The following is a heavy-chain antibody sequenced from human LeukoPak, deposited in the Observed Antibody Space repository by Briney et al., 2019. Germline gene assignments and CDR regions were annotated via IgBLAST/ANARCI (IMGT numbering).Heavy chain of an antibody. J-gene: IGHJ6*03. CDR1: GYTFASYY. CDR3: ARDGSSSSTSYYYYMDV. D-gene: IGHD6-13*01. V-gene: IGHV1-46*01. Sequence: GASVKVSCKASGYTFASYYMHWVRQAPGQGLEWMGIINPSGGSTSYAQKFQGRVTMTRDMSTSTVYMELSSLRSEDTAVYYCARDGSSSSTSYYYYMDVWGKGTTVTVSS. CDR2: INPSGGST.